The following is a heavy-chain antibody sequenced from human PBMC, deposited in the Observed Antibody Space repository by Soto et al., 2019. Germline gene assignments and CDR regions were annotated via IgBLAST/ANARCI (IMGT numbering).Heavy chain of an antibody. V-gene: IGHV4-59*01. CDR1: GGSLNSYY. D-gene: IGHD3-22*01. Sequence: SETLSLTCTVSGGSLNSYYWTWIRQSPGKGLEWIGYVSSTGSTNYNPSLKSRVILSLDTSTSEVSLSLTSVTAADAAVYFCARFSPPRKSYDSNPGWFDPWGQGIMVTSP. J-gene: IGHJ5*02. CDR2: VSSTGST. CDR3: ARFSPPRKSYDSNPGWFDP.